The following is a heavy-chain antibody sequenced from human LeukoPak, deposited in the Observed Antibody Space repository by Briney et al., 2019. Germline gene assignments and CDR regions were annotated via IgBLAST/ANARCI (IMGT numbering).Heavy chain of an antibody. CDR3: AIGGITSFGGTISQDY. Sequence: GGSLRLSCAASGFTFSSYSMNWVRQAPGKGLEWVSYISSTSSTIYYADSVKGRFTISRDNAKNSLYLQMNSLRAEDTAVYYSAIGGITSFGGTISQDYRCHGTLVTGSS. V-gene: IGHV3-48*01. CDR1: GFTFSSYS. CDR2: ISSTSSTI. J-gene: IGHJ4*01. D-gene: IGHD3-3*01.